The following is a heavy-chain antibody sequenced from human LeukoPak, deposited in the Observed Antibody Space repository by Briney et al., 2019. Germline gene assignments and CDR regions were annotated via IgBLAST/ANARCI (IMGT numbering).Heavy chain of an antibody. CDR1: GFTFSSYG. V-gene: IGHV3-30*18. Sequence: GGSLRLSCAASGFTFSSYGMHWVRQAPGKGLEWVAVISYDGSNKYYADSVKGRFTISRDNSKNTLYLQMNSLRAEDTAVYYCAKDVSVAAGYMNCWGRGTLVTVSS. D-gene: IGHD6-13*01. CDR2: ISYDGSNK. J-gene: IGHJ4*02. CDR3: AKDVSVAAGYMNC.